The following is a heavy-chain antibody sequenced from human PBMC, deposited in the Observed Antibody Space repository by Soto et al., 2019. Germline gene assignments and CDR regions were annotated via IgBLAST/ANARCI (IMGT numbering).Heavy chain of an antibody. CDR1: GFTFSRYA. CDR3: AKVGLFDGNKPITFEF. D-gene: IGHD3-10*01. Sequence: GGSLRLSCAASGFTFSRYAMNWVRQAPGKGLEWVANINQDATRQSYVDSVEGQFSISRDNAKNSLYLQMNRLRVEDTAVYYCAKVGLFDGNKPITFEFWGQGTLVTVSS. V-gene: IGHV3-7*03. CDR2: INQDATRQ. J-gene: IGHJ4*02.